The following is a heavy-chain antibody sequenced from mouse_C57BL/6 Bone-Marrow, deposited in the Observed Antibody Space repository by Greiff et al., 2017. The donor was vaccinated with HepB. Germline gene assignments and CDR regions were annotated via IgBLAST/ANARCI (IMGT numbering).Heavy chain of an antibody. D-gene: IGHD2-5*01. CDR1: GFTFRSYA. CDR2: ISSGGDYI. V-gene: IGHV5-9-1*02. Sequence: EVNLVESGEGLVKPGGSLKLSCAASGFTFRSYAMSWVRQTPEKRLEWVAYISSGGDYIYYADTVKGRFPISRDNARTPLYLQMSSLKSEDTAMYYCTRSNYLYFDVWGTGTTVTVAS. J-gene: IGHJ1*03. CDR3: TRSNYLYFDV.